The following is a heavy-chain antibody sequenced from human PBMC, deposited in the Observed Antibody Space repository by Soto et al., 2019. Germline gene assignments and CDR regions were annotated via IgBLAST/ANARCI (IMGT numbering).Heavy chain of an antibody. V-gene: IGHV4-39*01. D-gene: IGHD2-15*01. CDR2: IYYSGST. J-gene: IGHJ3*02. Sequence: QLQLQESGPGLVQPSETLSLTCTVSGGSISSSSYYWGWIRQPPGKGLEWIGSIYYSGSTYYNPSLKSRFTISIDTSKNQCSRKLSSVTAADTAVYYCARHVYNEVVVAAVRGAFDIWGQGTMDTVSS. CDR3: ARHVYNEVVVAAVRGAFDI. CDR1: GGSISSSSYY.